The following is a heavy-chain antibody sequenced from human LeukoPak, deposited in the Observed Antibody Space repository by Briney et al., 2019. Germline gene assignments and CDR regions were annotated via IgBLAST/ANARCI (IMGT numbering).Heavy chain of an antibody. CDR3: TTTRSGDTDFDY. CDR1: GFTFSNAW. D-gene: IGHD2-21*02. V-gene: IGHV3-15*01. Sequence: GGSLRLSCAASGFTFSNAWMIWVRQAPGKGLEWVGRIKSKTCGGTTDYAAPVKGRFTISRDDSTNTLYLKINSLKTEDTAVHYCTTTRSGDTDFDYWGQGTLVTVPS. J-gene: IGHJ4*02. CDR2: IKSKTCGGTT.